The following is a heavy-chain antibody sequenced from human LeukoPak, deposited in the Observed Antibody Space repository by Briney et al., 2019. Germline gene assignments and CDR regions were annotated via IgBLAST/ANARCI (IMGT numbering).Heavy chain of an antibody. D-gene: IGHD5-12*01. CDR1: GDGVSSNSAA. V-gene: IGHV6-1*01. CDR3: ARDQSEGYSGYDHYYYGMDV. CDR2: TYYRSKWYN. J-gene: IGHJ6*02. Sequence: SQTLSLTCAISGDGVSSNSAAWNWIRQSPSRGLEWLGRTYYRSKWYNDYAVSVKSRITINPDTSKNQFSLQLNSVTPEDTAVYYCARDQSEGYSGYDHYYYGMDVWGQGTTVTASS.